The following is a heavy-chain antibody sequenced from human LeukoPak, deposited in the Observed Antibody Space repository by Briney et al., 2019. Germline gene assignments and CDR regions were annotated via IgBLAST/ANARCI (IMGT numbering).Heavy chain of an antibody. J-gene: IGHJ3*01. CDR1: GYTFTSYD. CDR3: ARVGLTGDFDV. D-gene: IGHD7-27*01. CDR2: INPSGGTT. Sequence: ASVKVSCKASGYTFTSYDINWVRQATGQGLEWMGIINPSGGTTTYAQKFQGRVTMTRDTSTSTVYMELSSLTSEDTAVYYCARVGLTGDFDVWGQGTMVTVSS. V-gene: IGHV1-46*01.